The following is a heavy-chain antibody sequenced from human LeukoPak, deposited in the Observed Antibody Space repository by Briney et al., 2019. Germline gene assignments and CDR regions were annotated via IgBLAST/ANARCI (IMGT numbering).Heavy chain of an antibody. CDR3: ARERQYQLRGRPFDP. CDR2: INPSGGST. D-gene: IGHD2-2*01. V-gene: IGHV1-46*01. CDR1: GGTFSSYA. Sequence: ASVKVSCKASGGTFSSYAISWVRQAPGQGLEWMGIINPSGGSTSYAQKFQGRVTMTRDTSTSTVYVELSSLRSEDTAVYYCARERQYQLRGRPFDPWGQGTLVTVSS. J-gene: IGHJ5*02.